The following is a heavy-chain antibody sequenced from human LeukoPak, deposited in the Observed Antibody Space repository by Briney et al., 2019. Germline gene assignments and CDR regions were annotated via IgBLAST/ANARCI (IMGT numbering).Heavy chain of an antibody. V-gene: IGHV3-7*01. CDR3: AREGVGYCTNGVCYGEGSGVDY. D-gene: IGHD2-8*01. Sequence: GGSLRLSCAASGFTFSSYWMSWVRQAPGKGLEWVANIKQDGSEKYYVDSVKGRFTISRDNAKNSLYLQMNSLRAEDTAVYYCAREGVGYCTNGVCYGEGSGVDYWGQGTLVTVSS. CDR2: IKQDGSEK. CDR1: GFTFSSYW. J-gene: IGHJ4*02.